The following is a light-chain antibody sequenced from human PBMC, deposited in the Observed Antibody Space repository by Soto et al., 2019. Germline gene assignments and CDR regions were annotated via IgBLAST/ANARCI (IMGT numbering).Light chain of an antibody. J-gene: IGKJ2*01. V-gene: IGKV3-15*01. Sequence: EIGMTQSPATLSVSPGERVTLSCRASQTISDNLAWFQQKSGQAPSLLIHGAFKRATGVPDRFSGSGSGTEFTLTISSMQSEDSAVYYCQQYHTWPPQYTFGQGTKLQIK. CDR1: QTISDN. CDR3: QQYHTWPPQYT. CDR2: GAF.